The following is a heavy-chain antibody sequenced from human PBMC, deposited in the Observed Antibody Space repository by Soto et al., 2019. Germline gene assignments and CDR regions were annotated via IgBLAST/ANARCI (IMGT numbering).Heavy chain of an antibody. D-gene: IGHD6-19*01. CDR1: GFTFSVYS. Sequence: EVQLVESGGDLVQRGGSLRLSCVASGFTFSVYSMNWVRQAPGKGLEWFSYITSDTKTIKYADSVKGRFTISRDNAKISVYLQMNSLRAEDTAVYFCARSVEGDFDYWGQGTVVTVSS. J-gene: IGHJ4*02. CDR2: ITSDTKTI. V-gene: IGHV3-48*01. CDR3: ARSVEGDFDY.